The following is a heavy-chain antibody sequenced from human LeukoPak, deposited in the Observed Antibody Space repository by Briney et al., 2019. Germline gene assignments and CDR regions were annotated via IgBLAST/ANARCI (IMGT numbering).Heavy chain of an antibody. D-gene: IGHD2-2*01. Sequence: SVKVSCKASGGTFSSYAISWVRQAPGQGLEWMGGIIPIFGTANYAQKFQGRVTITADESTSTAYMELSSLRSEDTAVYYCARGLAPGALFHSSCPLDYWGQGTLVTVSS. J-gene: IGHJ4*02. CDR1: GGTFSSYA. V-gene: IGHV1-69*01. CDR3: ARGLAPGALFHSSCPLDY. CDR2: IIPIFGTA.